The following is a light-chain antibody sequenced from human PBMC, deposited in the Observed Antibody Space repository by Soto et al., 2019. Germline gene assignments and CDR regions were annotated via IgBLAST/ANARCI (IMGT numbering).Light chain of an antibody. J-gene: IGKJ5*01. Sequence: DIQMTQSPSTPSASVGDRVTITCRASQSISSWLAWYQQKPGKAPKLLIHDASSLESGVPSRFSGSGSGTDFTLTISRLQPDDFATYYCQQYNSYSPITFGQGTRLEIK. CDR2: DAS. V-gene: IGKV1-5*01. CDR1: QSISSW. CDR3: QQYNSYSPIT.